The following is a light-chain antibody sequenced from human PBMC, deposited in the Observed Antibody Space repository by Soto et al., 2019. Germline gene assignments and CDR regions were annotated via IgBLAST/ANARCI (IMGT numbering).Light chain of an antibody. V-gene: IGKV1-5*03. CDR1: QSISSW. Sequence: DIQMSQSPSTLSASVGDRVAIACRASQSISSWLAWYQQKPGKAPQLLIYKASGLESGVPSRFSGSGSGTEFTLTIRSLQPDDFATYYCQQYNSYSTFGQGTKVDIK. J-gene: IGKJ1*01. CDR3: QQYNSYST. CDR2: KAS.